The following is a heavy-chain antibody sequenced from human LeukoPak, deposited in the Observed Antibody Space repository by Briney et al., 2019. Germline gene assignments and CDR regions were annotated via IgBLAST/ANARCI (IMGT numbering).Heavy chain of an antibody. Sequence: GGSLRLSCAVSGFTLSKYGMYCVRRAPGKGLECMAVIRYDGIEKYYKDSVKGRFTISRDNSKNTLYLQMNSLRAEDTAVYYCAKVRKDLGVYNPFDNWGRGTLVTVSS. J-gene: IGHJ4*02. V-gene: IGHV3-30*02. CDR1: GFTLSKYG. D-gene: IGHD5/OR15-5a*01. CDR3: AKVRKDLGVYNPFDN. CDR2: IRYDGIEK.